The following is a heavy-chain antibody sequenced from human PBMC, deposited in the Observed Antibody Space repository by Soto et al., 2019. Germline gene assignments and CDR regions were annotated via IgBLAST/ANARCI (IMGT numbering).Heavy chain of an antibody. CDR3: TTPPVTRDY. CDR2: IRSKANSYAT. D-gene: IGHD4-17*01. V-gene: IGHV3-73*02. CDR1: GFTFSGSA. Sequence: EVQLVASGGGLVQPGGSLKLSCAASGFTFSGSAMHWVRQASGKGLEWVGRIRSKANSYATAYAASVKGRFTISRDDSKNTAYLQMNSLKTEDTAVYYCTTPPVTRDYWGQGTLVTVSS. J-gene: IGHJ4*02.